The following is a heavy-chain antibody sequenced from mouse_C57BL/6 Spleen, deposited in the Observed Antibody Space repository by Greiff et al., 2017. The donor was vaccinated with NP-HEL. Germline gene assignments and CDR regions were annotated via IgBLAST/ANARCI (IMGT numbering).Heavy chain of an antibody. J-gene: IGHJ2*01. CDR3: ARVGNYEGGNFDY. CDR2: IDPSDSET. Sequence: QVQLQQPGAELVRPGSSVKLSCKASGYTFTSYWMHWVKQRPIQGLEWIGNIDPSDSETHYNQKFKDKATLTVDKSSSTAYMQLSSLTSEDSAVYYCARVGNYEGGNFDYWGQGTTLTVSS. CDR1: GYTFTSYW. D-gene: IGHD2-1*01. V-gene: IGHV1-52*01.